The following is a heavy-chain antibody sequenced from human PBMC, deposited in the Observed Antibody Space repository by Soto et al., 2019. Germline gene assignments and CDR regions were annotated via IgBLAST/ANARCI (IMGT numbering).Heavy chain of an antibody. D-gene: IGHD3-22*01. CDR3: AKDTYYHDTSGYYIFEY. J-gene: IGHJ4*02. CDR2: ISYDGRNE. CDR1: GFTFSSYG. V-gene: IGHV3-30*18. Sequence: QVQLVESGGGVVQPGRSLRLSCAASGFTFSSYGIHWVRQAPGKGLEWVAVISYDGRNEQYAESVKGRLTIARDNSKNTLYLKMASVRAEDTAVYYCAKDTYYHDTSGYYIFEYWGQGTLVTVSS.